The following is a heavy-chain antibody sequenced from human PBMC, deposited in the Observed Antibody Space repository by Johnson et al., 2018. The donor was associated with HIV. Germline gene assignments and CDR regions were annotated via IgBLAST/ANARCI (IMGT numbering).Heavy chain of an antibody. V-gene: IGHV3-66*01. CDR2: IYSDGVT. CDR1: GFTFDDYG. J-gene: IGHJ3*02. D-gene: IGHD3-9*01. Sequence: EVQLVESGGGLVRPGGSLRLSCAASGFTFDDYGMNWVRQAPGKGLEWVSVIYSDGVTYYADSVKGRFTISRDNSKNTLYLQMNSLRAEDTAVYYCARFDSFDAFDIWGQGTMVIVS. CDR3: ARFDSFDAFDI.